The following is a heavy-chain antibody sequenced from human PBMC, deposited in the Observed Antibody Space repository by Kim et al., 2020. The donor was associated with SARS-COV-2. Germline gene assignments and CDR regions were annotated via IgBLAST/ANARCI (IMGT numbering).Heavy chain of an antibody. D-gene: IGHD3-10*01. CDR1: GGSISSGGYY. CDR2: IYYSGST. CDR3: ARENKYYYGSGSQFNWFDP. V-gene: IGHV4-31*03. J-gene: IGHJ5*02. Sequence: SQTLSLTCTVSGGSISSGGYYWSWIRQHPGKGLEWIGYIYYSGSTYYNPSLKSRVTISVDTSKNQFSLKLSSVTAADTAVYYCARENKYYYGSGSQFNWFDPWGQGTLVTVSS.